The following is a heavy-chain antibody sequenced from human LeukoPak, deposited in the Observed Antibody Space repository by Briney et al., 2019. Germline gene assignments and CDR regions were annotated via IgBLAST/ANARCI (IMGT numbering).Heavy chain of an antibody. Sequence: PSETLSLTCTVSRGSISSGAYYWSWIRQHPGKGLEWLGYIYHSGSTYYNPSLESRISISLDTSKNQFSLKLSSVTAADTAVCYCARSSSSPRLDYWGQGTLVTVSS. D-gene: IGHD6-6*01. CDR3: ARSSSSPRLDY. CDR1: RGSISSGAYY. CDR2: IYHSGST. J-gene: IGHJ4*02. V-gene: IGHV4-31*03.